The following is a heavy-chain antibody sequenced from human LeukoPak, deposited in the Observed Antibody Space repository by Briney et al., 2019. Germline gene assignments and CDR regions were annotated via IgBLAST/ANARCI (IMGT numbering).Heavy chain of an antibody. D-gene: IGHD3-22*01. V-gene: IGHV4-30-4*01. CDR3: ARDRGLYYDTVFDY. J-gene: IGHJ4*02. Sequence: PSQTLSLTCTVSGGSISSGDHYWSWIRQPPGKGLEWIGYIYYSGSTYYNPSLKSRVTISVDTSKNQFSLKLSSVTAADTAVYYCARDRGLYYDTVFDYWGQGTLVTVSS. CDR2: IYYSGST. CDR1: GGSISSGDHY.